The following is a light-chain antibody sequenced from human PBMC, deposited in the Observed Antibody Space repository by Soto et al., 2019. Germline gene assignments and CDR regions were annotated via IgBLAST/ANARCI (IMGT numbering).Light chain of an antibody. CDR1: SSDVGGSNY. V-gene: IGLV2-14*01. CDR2: DVS. Sequence: QSVLTQPASVSGSPGQSITISCTGTSSDVGGSNYVSWYQQLPGKAPKLMIYDVSDRPSGVSNRFSGSKSGNTASLTISGLQAEDEADYYCSSYTSSSRYVFGTGTKV. J-gene: IGLJ1*01. CDR3: SSYTSSSRYV.